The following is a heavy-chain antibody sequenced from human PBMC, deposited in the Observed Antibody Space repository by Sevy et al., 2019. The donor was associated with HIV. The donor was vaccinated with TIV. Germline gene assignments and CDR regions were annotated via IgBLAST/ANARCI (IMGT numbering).Heavy chain of an antibody. CDR2: ISSSGSTI. Sequence: GGSLRLSCAASGFTFSSYEMNWVRQAPGKGLEWVSYISSSGSTIYYADSGKGRFTISRDNAKNSLYLQMNSLRAEDTAVYYCARDLSGTGWYPYYYYYGMDVWGQGTTVTVSS. D-gene: IGHD6-19*01. V-gene: IGHV3-48*03. J-gene: IGHJ6*02. CDR3: ARDLSGTGWYPYYYYYGMDV. CDR1: GFTFSSYE.